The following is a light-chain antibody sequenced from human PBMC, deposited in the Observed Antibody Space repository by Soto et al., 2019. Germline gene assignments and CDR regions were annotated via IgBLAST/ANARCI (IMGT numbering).Light chain of an antibody. J-gene: IGKJ3*01. CDR2: AAS. CDR3: QQANSFPFT. CDR1: QIIGSW. V-gene: IGKV1-12*02. Sequence: DIQMTQSPSSVSASIGDRVTITCRASQIIGSWLAWYQQKPGKAPTLLIYAASSLQSGVLSRFSGSGSGTDFTLTITSLQAEDSATYYCQQANSFPFTFGPGTKVDIK.